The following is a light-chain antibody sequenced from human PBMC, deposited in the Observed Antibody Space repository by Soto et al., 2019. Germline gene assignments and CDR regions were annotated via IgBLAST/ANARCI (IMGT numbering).Light chain of an antibody. CDR3: QQVNNYPYT. CDR1: HGVSTY. Sequence: ISLTQSPSTLSASVGDRVTVTCRTSHGVSTYLAWYQQKPGKAPKLLIYGASTLQTGVPPRFSGSGSGTDFTLTISSLQPEDFATYYCQQVNNYPYTFGQGTRLEIK. J-gene: IGKJ2*01. V-gene: IGKV1-9*01. CDR2: GAS.